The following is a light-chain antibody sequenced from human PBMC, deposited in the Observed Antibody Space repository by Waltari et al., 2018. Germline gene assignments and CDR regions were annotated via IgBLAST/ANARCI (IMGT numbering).Light chain of an antibody. Sequence: QSALTQPASVSGSPGQSLTISCTGTSSDVGKYNLVSWYQQHPGKVPKVMIYEVTKRPSGVSNRFSGSKSVNTASLTISGLQAEDEADYYCCSYAGSGIVIFGGGTKLTVL. CDR3: CSYAGSGIVI. CDR2: EVT. V-gene: IGLV2-23*02. CDR1: SSDVGKYNL. J-gene: IGLJ2*01.